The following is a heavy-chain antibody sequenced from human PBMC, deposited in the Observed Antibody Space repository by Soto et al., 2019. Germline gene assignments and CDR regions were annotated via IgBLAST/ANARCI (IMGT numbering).Heavy chain of an antibody. J-gene: IGHJ3*02. Sequence: EVQLLESGGGLQQPGGSLRLSCAASGFAFNNFAMGWVRQAPGKGLAWVSAVTGRARNTYYADSMKGRFTISRDNFENTVYLQMDGLRAEDTAVYYCAKMTPYGGDYRDAFDIWGQGTMVTVAS. CDR1: GFAFNNFA. D-gene: IGHD2-21*02. V-gene: IGHV3-23*01. CDR2: VTGRARNT. CDR3: AKMTPYGGDYRDAFDI.